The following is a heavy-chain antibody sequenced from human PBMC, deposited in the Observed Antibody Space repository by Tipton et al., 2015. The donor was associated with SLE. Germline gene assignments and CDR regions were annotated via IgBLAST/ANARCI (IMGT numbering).Heavy chain of an antibody. CDR1: GGSISSNSYY. J-gene: IGHJ3*02. Sequence: LRLSCTVSGGSISSNSYYWGWIRQPPGKGLEWIGSIYYSGNTYYNPSLKSRVTISVDTSKNQFSLKLSSVTAADTAVYYCARHMTGVDAFDIWGQGTMVTVSS. D-gene: IGHD1-20*01. CDR3: ARHMTGVDAFDI. CDR2: IYYSGNT. V-gene: IGHV4-39*01.